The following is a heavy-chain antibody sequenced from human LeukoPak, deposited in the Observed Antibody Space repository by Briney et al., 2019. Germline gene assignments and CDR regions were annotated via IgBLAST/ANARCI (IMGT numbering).Heavy chain of an antibody. CDR3: ARKFVEASGMDV. Sequence: GGSLRLSCAASGFTFSSNTMYWVRQAPGKGLEWVSLISGTGGAIYYADSVKGRFTISRDNSKNTLYLQMNSLRAEDTAVYYCARKFVEASGMDVWGQGTTVTVSS. CDR2: ISGTGGAI. V-gene: IGHV3-48*01. D-gene: IGHD3-10*01. CDR1: GFTFSSNT. J-gene: IGHJ6*02.